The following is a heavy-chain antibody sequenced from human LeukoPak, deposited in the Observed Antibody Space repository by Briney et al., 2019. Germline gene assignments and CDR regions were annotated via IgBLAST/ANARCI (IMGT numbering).Heavy chain of an antibody. J-gene: IGHJ4*02. CDR1: GFTFSTYR. Sequence: GGSLRLSCAASGFTFSTYRMSWLRQAPGKGLEWVANIKEDGGGEYYVDSVKGRFSISRDNAKNSVFLQMNSLRAEDTAVYYCARDRWTDYWGQGTLVTVSS. D-gene: IGHD4-23*01. CDR3: ARDRWTDY. CDR2: IKEDGGGE. V-gene: IGHV3-7*01.